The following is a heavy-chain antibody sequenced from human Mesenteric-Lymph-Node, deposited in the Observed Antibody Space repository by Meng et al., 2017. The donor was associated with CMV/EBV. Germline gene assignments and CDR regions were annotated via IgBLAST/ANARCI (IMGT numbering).Heavy chain of an antibody. J-gene: IGHJ4*02. CDR3: VRDDRRYYYDTRWQPED. V-gene: IGHV3-71*01. CDR1: GFTFSSYW. Sequence: GESLKISCAASGFTFSSYWMHWVRQAPGKGLEWVGFIKSKANGETTEYAASVEGRLSISRDDSNGIVYLQVNSLRPEDTAVYYCVRDDRRYYYDTRWQPEDWGQGTLVTVSS. D-gene: IGHD3-22*01. CDR2: IKSKANGETT.